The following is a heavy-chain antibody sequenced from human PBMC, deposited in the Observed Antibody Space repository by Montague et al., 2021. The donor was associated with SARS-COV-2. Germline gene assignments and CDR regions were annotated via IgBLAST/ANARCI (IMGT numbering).Heavy chain of an antibody. D-gene: IGHD3-3*01. V-gene: IGHV4-59*13. CDR3: AGEGIPTPGAEWKILHYHGMGV. CDR1: GGSISAYY. Sequence: SETLSLTCTVSGGSISAYYWSWIRQPPGKGLEWIAYTYNSRSSNYNPSLKSRVSISVDTSKSQFSLKLPTVTAADTAACYCAGEGIPTPGAEWKILHYHGMGVWGQGTTGTGS. CDR2: TYNSRSS. J-gene: IGHJ6*02.